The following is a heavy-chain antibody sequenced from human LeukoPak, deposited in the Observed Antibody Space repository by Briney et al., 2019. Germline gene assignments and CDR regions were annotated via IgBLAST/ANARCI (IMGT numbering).Heavy chain of an antibody. CDR2: INHSGST. CDR3: ARGSVVPAATPYYYMDV. CDR1: GGSFSGYY. V-gene: IGHV4-34*01. J-gene: IGHJ6*03. Sequence: SSETLSLTCAVYGGSFSGYYWSWIRQPPGKGLEWIGEINHSGSTNYNPSLKSRVTISVDTSKNQFSLKLSSVTAADTAVYYCARGSVVPAATPYYYMDVWGKGTTVTVSS. D-gene: IGHD2-2*01.